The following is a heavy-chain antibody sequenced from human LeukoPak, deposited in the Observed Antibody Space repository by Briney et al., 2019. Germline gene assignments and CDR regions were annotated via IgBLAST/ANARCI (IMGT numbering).Heavy chain of an antibody. CDR3: ARADRLHGGPYLIGP. D-gene: IGHD3-16*01. CDR2: INPNSGGT. V-gene: IGHV1-2*02. CDR1: GYSFTDYY. J-gene: IGHJ5*02. Sequence: RASVKVSCKTSGYSFTDYYMHWVRQAPGQGLEWMGWINPNSGGTNSAQKFQGRVIMTRDTSITTVYMEVNWLTSDDTAIYYCARADRLHGGPYLIGPWGQGTLVTVSS.